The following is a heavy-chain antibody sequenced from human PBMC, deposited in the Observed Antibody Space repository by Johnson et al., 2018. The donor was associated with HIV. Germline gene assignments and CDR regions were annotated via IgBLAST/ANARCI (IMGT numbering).Heavy chain of an antibody. CDR3: AREGPSERAGFDI. V-gene: IGHV3-20*04. J-gene: IGHJ3*02. CDR1: GFTFDDYG. CDR2: INLNGGST. Sequence: MLLVESGGGVVRPGGSLRLSCADSGFTFDDYGMSWVRQTPGKGLEWVSGINLNGGSTGYADSVKGRFTISRDNAKNRLYLQMNSLRADDTAVYYCAREGPSERAGFDIWGQGTMVTVSS.